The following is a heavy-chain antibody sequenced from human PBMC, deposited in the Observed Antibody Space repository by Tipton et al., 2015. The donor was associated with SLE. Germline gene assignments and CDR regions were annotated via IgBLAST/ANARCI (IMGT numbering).Heavy chain of an antibody. V-gene: IGHV4-61*02. CDR2: IYTSGST. J-gene: IGHJ3*02. CDR1: GGSISSGGYY. CDR3: ARGIDAFDI. Sequence: TLSLTCTVSGGSISSGGYYWSWIRQLAGKGLEWIGRIYTSGSTNYNPSLKSRVTMSVDTSKNQFSLKLSSVTAADTAVYYCARGIDAFDIWGQGTMVTVSS.